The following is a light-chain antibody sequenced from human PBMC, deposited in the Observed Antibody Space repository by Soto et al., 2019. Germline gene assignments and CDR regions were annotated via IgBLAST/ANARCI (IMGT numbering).Light chain of an antibody. CDR3: LQSLQLPVT. J-gene: IGKJ5*01. V-gene: IGKV2D-29*01. CDR2: EVS. CDR1: QRLFHNDGKTY. Sequence: DILLSQTPDAVSVIPGQAASIACTSAQRLFHNDGKTYLFWYLQKPGQPPQLLIYEVSKRYSGVPDRFSGSGSGTDFTLQISRVAAEDVGTYYCLQSLQLPVTFGQGTRLEIK.